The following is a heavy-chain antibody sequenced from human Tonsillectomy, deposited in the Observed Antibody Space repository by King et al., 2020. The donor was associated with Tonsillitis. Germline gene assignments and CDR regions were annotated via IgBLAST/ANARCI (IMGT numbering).Heavy chain of an antibody. CDR2: FYSSDST. Sequence: VQLQESGPRLVKTSETLSLTCNVSGGYISGYFWSWIRQPAGKGLEWIGRFYSSDSTNYNPSLKSRVTMSVDTSKNQFSLKLTSLTAADTALYFCARETVSSRFLDYWGQGTLVTVSS. D-gene: IGHD6-13*01. CDR1: GGYISGYF. V-gene: IGHV4-4*07. J-gene: IGHJ4*02. CDR3: ARETVSSRFLDY.